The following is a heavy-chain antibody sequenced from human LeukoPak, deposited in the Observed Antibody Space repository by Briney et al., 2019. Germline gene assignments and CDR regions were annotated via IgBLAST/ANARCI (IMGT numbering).Heavy chain of an antibody. Sequence: GGSLRLSSAASGFTFSSYAMSWVRQAPGKGLEWVSAISGSGGSTYYADSVKGRFTTSRDNSKNTLYLQMNSLRAEDTAVYYCAKDKVRLITFGGVIVDYWGQGTLVTVSS. J-gene: IGHJ4*02. CDR1: GFTFSSYA. V-gene: IGHV3-23*01. CDR3: AKDKVRLITFGGVIVDY. CDR2: ISGSGGST. D-gene: IGHD3-16*02.